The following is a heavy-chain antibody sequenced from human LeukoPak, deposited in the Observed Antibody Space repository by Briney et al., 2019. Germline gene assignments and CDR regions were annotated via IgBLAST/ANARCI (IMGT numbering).Heavy chain of an antibody. CDR1: GFTFSSYE. CDR2: ISGSGRST. J-gene: IGHJ4*02. CDR3: AKSIVNSGTYILFDY. D-gene: IGHD1-26*01. V-gene: IGHV3-23*01. Sequence: PGGSLRLSCAASGFTFSSYEMNWVRQAPGKGLEWVSVISGSGRSTYYADSVKGRFTISRDKSKNTLYLQMNSLRAEDTAIYYCAKSIVNSGTYILFDYWGQGTLVTVSS.